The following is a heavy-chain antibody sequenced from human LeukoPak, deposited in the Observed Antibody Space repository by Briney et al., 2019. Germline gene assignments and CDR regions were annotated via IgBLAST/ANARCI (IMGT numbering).Heavy chain of an antibody. CDR1: GGSISSYY. CDR3: ARGIAVARDYYYYYMDV. Sequence: SETLSLTCTVSGGSISSYYWSWIRQPPGKGLEWIGYIYYSGSTNYKPSLKSRVTISVDTSKNQFSLKLSSVTAADTAVYYCARGIAVARDYYYYYMDVWGQGTMVTVSS. CDR2: IYYSGST. D-gene: IGHD6-19*01. J-gene: IGHJ6*03. V-gene: IGHV4-59*01.